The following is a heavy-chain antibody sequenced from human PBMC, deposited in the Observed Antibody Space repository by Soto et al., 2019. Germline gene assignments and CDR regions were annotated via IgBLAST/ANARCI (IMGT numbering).Heavy chain of an antibody. CDR2: IKEDGSDK. D-gene: IGHD3-10*02. CDR1: GFSFSNYW. CDR3: ARDPVRRSDY. V-gene: IGHV3-7*01. J-gene: IGHJ4*02. Sequence: EVQLVESGGGLVQPGGSLRLSCAASGFSFSNYWMTWVRQAPGKGLEWVANIKEDGSDKYYVDSVKGRFPISKDNAKNSLHLQMNSLRAEDTAVYYCARDPVRRSDYWGQGTLVTVSS.